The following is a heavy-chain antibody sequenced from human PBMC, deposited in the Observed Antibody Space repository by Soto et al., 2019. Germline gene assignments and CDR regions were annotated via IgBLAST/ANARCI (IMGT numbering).Heavy chain of an antibody. CDR1: GFAFFSHV. CDR3: TIDVTGDVGADY. CDR2: VKTTGDTT. Sequence: EVQLVESGGALVQPGGSLTLSCAASGFAFFSHVMSWVRQAPGKGLEWVSTVKTTGDTTFYAGPVKGRFTASRDVSKSTLFLHMYSLRVEDTATYYCTIDVTGDVGADYWGQGTPVTVSS. D-gene: IGHD2-21*02. J-gene: IGHJ4*02. V-gene: IGHV3-23*04.